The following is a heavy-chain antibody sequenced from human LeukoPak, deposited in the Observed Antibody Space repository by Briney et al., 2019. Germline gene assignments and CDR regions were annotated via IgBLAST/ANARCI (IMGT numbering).Heavy chain of an antibody. D-gene: IGHD2-2*01. J-gene: IGHJ4*02. CDR1: GFTFSNFW. Sequence: PGGSLRLSCAASGFTFSNFWMSWVRQAPGKGLEWIGEINHSGSTNYNPSLKSRVTISVDTSKNQFSLKLSSVTAADTAVYYCARHFRGYCSSTSCPTTDYWGQGTLVTVSS. CDR3: ARHFRGYCSSTSCPTTDY. CDR2: INHSGST. V-gene: IGHV4-34*01.